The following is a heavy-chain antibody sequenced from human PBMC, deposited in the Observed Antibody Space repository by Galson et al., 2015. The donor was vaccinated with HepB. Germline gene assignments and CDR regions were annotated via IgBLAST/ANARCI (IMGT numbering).Heavy chain of an antibody. V-gene: IGHV3-11*01. J-gene: IGHJ5*02. CDR2: ISSSGSTI. D-gene: IGHD3-10*01. CDR3: ARDFEVTMVRGVNPFDP. CDR1: GFTFSDYY. Sequence: SLRLSCAASGFTFSDYYMSWIRQAPGKGLEWVSYISSSGSTIYYADSVKGRFTISRDNAKNSLYLQMNSLRAEDTAVYYCARDFEVTMVRGVNPFDPWGQGTLVTVSS.